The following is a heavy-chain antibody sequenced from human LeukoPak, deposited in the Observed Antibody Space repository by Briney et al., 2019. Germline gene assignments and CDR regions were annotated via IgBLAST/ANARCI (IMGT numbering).Heavy chain of an antibody. CDR1: GYSISSGYY. D-gene: IGHD1-26*01. CDR3: ARVSGSYYSLGFGAFDI. CDR2: IYYSGST. V-gene: IGHV4-38-2*02. Sequence: SETLSLTCTVSGYSISSGYYWGWIRQPPGKGLEWIGNIYYSGSTNYNPSLKSRVTISADTSKNQFTLKLSSVTAADTAMYYCARVSGSYYSLGFGAFDIWGQGTMVTVSS. J-gene: IGHJ3*02.